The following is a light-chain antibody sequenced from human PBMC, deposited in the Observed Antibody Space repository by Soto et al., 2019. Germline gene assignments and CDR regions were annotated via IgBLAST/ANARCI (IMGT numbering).Light chain of an antibody. V-gene: IGLV1-47*02. CDR2: SNN. J-gene: IGLJ2*01. CDR1: SSNIGSNY. Sequence: QSVLTQPPSASGTPGQRVTISCSGSSSNIGSNYVYWYQQLPGTAPKLLIYSNNQRPSGVPDRFSGSKSGTSASLAISGLRSEDEADYYCAAWDDSLSDLVVFGGGTQLTVL. CDR3: AAWDDSLSDLVV.